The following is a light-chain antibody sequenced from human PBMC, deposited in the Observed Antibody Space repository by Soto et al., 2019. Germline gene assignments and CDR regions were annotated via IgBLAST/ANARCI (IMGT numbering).Light chain of an antibody. V-gene: IGLV2-14*03. J-gene: IGLJ1*01. CDR1: SSDVGGYNY. CDR2: DVS. Sequence: QSVLTQPASLSGSPGQSITISCTGTSSDVGGYNYVSWYQQHPGKAPKLMIYDVSNRPSGVSNRFSGSKSGNTASLTTSGLQAEDEADYYCSSYRASSTTHYVFGTGTKVNGL. CDR3: SSYRASSTTHYV.